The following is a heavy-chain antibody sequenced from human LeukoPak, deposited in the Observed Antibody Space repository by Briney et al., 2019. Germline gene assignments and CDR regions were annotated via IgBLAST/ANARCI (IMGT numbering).Heavy chain of an antibody. CDR2: VYTSGST. J-gene: IGHJ2*01. Sequence: SETLSLTCTVSGGSISNYYWTWIRQPAGKGLEWIGRVYTSGSTNYNPSLKSRVTLSLDTSKNQFSLRLNYVTAADTGVYYCARGLYSSNSRGWYFDLWGRGTLVIVSS. D-gene: IGHD6-13*01. CDR1: GGSISNYY. CDR3: ARGLYSSNSRGWYFDL. V-gene: IGHV4-4*07.